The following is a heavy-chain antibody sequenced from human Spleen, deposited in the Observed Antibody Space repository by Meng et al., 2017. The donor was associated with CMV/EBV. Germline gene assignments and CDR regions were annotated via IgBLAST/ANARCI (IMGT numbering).Heavy chain of an antibody. V-gene: IGHV3-30*02. CDR3: AKDRDIVVAPVFND. D-gene: IGHD2-2*01. CDR1: GFTFSTYG. J-gene: IGHJ4*02. Sequence: GESLKISCAASGFTFSTYGMHWVRQAPGLGLEWVAFVRYDESNRYYADSVKGRFSISRDNSKNTLFLQMNSLRVEDTAVYYCAKDRDIVVAPVFNDWGQGTLVTVSS. CDR2: VRYDESNR.